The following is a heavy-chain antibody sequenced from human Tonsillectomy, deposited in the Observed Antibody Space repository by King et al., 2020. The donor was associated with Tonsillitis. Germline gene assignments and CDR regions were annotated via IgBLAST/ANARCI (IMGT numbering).Heavy chain of an antibody. J-gene: IGHJ4*02. CDR1: GFTFSRYN. Sequence: VQLVESGGGLVQPGGSLRLSCASSGFTFSRYNINWVRQAPGKGLEWVSYISSSNSTMYYADSVKGRFTHSRDNAKNSLYLQMNSLRAEDTGFYYCTRGNGFDYWGQGTLVTVSA. CDR3: TRGNGFDY. CDR2: ISSSNSTM. D-gene: IGHD2-8*01. V-gene: IGHV3-48*01.